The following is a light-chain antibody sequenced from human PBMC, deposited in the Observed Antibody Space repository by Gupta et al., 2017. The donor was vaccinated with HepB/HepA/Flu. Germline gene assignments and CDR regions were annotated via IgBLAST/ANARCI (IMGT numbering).Light chain of an antibody. V-gene: IGKV3-20*01. CDR2: DAS. Sequence: EIVLTQSPGTLSLSPGERATLSCRASQSVGRNYLAWYQQKPGQAPRLLISDASSRATGIPDRFSGSGSGTDFVLTISGLEPEDFAVFYCQRYAASPITFGQGTRLEIK. J-gene: IGKJ5*01. CDR3: QRYAASPIT. CDR1: QSVGRNY.